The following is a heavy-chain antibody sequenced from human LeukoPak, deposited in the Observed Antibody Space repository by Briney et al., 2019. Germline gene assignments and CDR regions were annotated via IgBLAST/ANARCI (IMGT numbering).Heavy chain of an antibody. Sequence: GGSLRLSCAASGFTFSSYAMSWVRQAPGKGLEWVSAISGSGGSTYYADSVKGRFTISRDNSKNTLYLQMNSLRAEDTAVYYCAKSLALRITMVRGTYGMDVWGQGTTVTVSS. V-gene: IGHV3-23*01. D-gene: IGHD3-10*01. CDR1: GFTFSSYA. CDR3: AKSLALRITMVRGTYGMDV. J-gene: IGHJ6*02. CDR2: ISGSGGST.